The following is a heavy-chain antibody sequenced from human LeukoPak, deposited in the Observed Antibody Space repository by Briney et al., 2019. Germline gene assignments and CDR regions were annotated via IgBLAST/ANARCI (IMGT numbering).Heavy chain of an antibody. CDR2: IYHSGST. V-gene: IGHV4-38-2*02. Sequence: SETLSLTCTVSGYSISSGYYWGWIRQPPGKGLEWIGSIYHSGSTYYNPSLKSRVTISVDTSKNQFSLKLSSVTAADTAVYYCARERGVAAAYYMDVWGKGTTVTVSS. CDR1: GYSISSGYY. J-gene: IGHJ6*03. CDR3: ARERGVAAAYYMDV. D-gene: IGHD6-13*01.